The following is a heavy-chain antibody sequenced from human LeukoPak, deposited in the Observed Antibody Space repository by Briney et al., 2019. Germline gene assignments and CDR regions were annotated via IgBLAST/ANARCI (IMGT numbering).Heavy chain of an antibody. CDR1: GFTFSNYW. CDR2: IKQDGGEK. V-gene: IGHV3-7*01. J-gene: IGHJ4*02. Sequence: GGSLRLSCAASGFTFSNYWMNWVRQAPGKGLEWVANIKQDGGEKSYVDSVKGRFTISRDNARNSLFLQMGSLKVEDTAVYYCARASYNSDWYFDQWGQGTLVTVSS. D-gene: IGHD6-19*01. CDR3: ARASYNSDWYFDQ.